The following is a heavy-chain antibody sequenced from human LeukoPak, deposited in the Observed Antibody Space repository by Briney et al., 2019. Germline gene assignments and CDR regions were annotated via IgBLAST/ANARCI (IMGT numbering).Heavy chain of an antibody. CDR3: ATLMRGPTGYSGYGGEDY. J-gene: IGHJ4*02. Sequence: GGSLRLSCAASGFTFSNYAMTWVRQAQGKGLQWVSAITGSGGTTYYADSVKGRFAISRDNSKNTLYLQMNSLRAEDTAVYYCATLMRGPTGYSGYGGEDYWGQGTLVTVPS. CDR1: GFTFSNYA. V-gene: IGHV3-23*01. CDR2: ITGSGGTT. D-gene: IGHD5-12*01.